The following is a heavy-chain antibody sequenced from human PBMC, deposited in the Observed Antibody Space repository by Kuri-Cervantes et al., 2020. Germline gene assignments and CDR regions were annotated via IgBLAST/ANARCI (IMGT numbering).Heavy chain of an antibody. CDR2: INHSGST. CDR1: GGSFSGYY. CDR3: PRGPRFTVPEGVTKKSGVFDI. D-gene: IGHD3-10*01. Sequence: SETLSLTCAVYGGSFSGYYWSWNRQPPGKGLEWIGEINHSGSTNDNPSLKSRGTISVDTSKNQFSLKLSSVTAADTAIYYCPRGPRFTVPEGVTKKSGVFDIWGQGTMVTVSS. J-gene: IGHJ3*02. V-gene: IGHV4-34*01.